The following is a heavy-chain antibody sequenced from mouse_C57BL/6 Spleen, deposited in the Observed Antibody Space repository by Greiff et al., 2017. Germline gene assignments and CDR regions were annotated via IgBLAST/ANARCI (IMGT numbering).Heavy chain of an antibody. CDR2: IDPETGGT. CDR3: TRSYYGNSYAMDY. Sequence: QVQLQQSGAELVRPGASVTLSCKASGYTFTDYEMHWVKQTPVHGLEWIGAIDPETGGTAYNQKFKGKAILTADKSSSTAYMELRSLTSEDSAVYYCTRSYYGNSYAMDYWGQGTSVTVSS. CDR1: GYTFTDYE. D-gene: IGHD2-10*01. J-gene: IGHJ4*01. V-gene: IGHV1-15*01.